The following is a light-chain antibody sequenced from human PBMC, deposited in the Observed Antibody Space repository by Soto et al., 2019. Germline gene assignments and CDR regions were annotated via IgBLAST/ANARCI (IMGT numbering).Light chain of an antibody. Sequence: QSVLTQPASVSGSPGQSIAISCTGTSGDVGGYDYVSWYQQHPDKAPKLMIYEVTKRPPWVSNRFSGSKSGNTASLTISGLQPEDEADYSCSSHPSGSTRVFGSGTKVTVL. CDR1: SGDVGGYDY. J-gene: IGLJ1*01. CDR3: SSHPSGSTRV. V-gene: IGLV2-14*01. CDR2: EVT.